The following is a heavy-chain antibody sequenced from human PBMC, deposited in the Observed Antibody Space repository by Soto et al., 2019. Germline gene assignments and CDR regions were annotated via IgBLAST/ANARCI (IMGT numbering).Heavy chain of an antibody. D-gene: IGHD2-15*01. CDR3: ARINRVRRCSHCGMDV. V-gene: IGHV2-26*01. J-gene: IGHJ6*02. CDR1: GFSLSNARMG. Sequence: SGPTLVNPTETLTLTCTVSGFSLSNARMGVSWIRQPPGKALEWLAHIFSNDEKSYSTSLKSRLTISKDTSRSQVVLTMTNMDPVDTATYYCARINRVRRCSHCGMDVCGQGTTVTVSS. CDR2: IFSNDEK.